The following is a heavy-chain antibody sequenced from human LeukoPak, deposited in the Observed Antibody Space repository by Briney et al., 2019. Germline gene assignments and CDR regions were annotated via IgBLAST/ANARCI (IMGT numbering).Heavy chain of an antibody. CDR1: GYTFTSYD. Sequence: ASVKVSCKASGYTFTSYDINWVRRATGQGLEWMGWMNPNSGNTGYAQKFQGRVTMTRNTSIRTAYMELSSLRSEDTAVYYCARLHISYGSLYYFDYWGQGTLVTVSS. CDR2: MNPNSGNT. D-gene: IGHD5-18*01. CDR3: ARLHISYGSLYYFDY. V-gene: IGHV1-8*01. J-gene: IGHJ4*02.